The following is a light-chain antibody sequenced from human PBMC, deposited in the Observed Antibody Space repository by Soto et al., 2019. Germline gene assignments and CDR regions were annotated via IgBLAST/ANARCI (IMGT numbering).Light chain of an antibody. CDR3: QQYNSYPT. CDR1: QSISSW. CDR2: KAS. J-gene: IGKJ1*01. V-gene: IGKV1-5*03. Sequence: DIQMTQSPSTLSASVGDRVTITCRASQSISSWLAWYQQKPGKAPKLLIYKASSLDSGVPSRFSGSGSGTEFTLTISSLQPDDFATYYCQQYNSYPTFGHGTTVEIK.